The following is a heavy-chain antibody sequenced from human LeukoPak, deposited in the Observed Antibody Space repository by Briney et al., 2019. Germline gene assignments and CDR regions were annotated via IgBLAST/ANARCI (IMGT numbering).Heavy chain of an antibody. Sequence: SETLSLTCTDSRGSVTIGSDYWSWTRHPPREGLEWIVYIYYSGRTNYNPPLKTRVTISENTPRNHCTLKLSSLNAAATPGYYCARDTSGWLYFDYWGQGTLVTVSS. J-gene: IGHJ4*02. D-gene: IGHD6-19*01. CDR2: IYYSGRT. CDR1: RGSVTIGSDY. V-gene: IGHV4-61*03. CDR3: ARDTSGWLYFDY.